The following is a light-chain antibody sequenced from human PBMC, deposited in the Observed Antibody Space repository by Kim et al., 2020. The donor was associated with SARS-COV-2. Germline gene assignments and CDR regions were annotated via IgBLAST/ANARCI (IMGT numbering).Light chain of an antibody. CDR2: GKN. J-gene: IGLJ2*01. Sequence: ALGQTVRITCQGDSLRSYYATWYQPKPGQAPILVIYGKNNRPSGIPVRFSGSSSGNTASLTITGTQAGDEAYYYCNSRDSNDNVVFGGGTQLTVL. V-gene: IGLV3-19*01. CDR3: NSRDSNDNVV. CDR1: SLRSYY.